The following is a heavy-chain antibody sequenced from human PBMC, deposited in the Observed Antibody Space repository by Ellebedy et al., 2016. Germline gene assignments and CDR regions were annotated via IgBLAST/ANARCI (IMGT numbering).Heavy chain of an antibody. V-gene: IGHV3-21*01. J-gene: IGHJ4*02. CDR1: GFTFSSYS. Sequence: GGSLRLSXAASGFTFSSYSMNWVRQVPGKGLEWVSCISSSGNDIYYADSVKGRFTISRDNAKNSLYLQMNSLRAEDTALYYCTREDSNSPHPLDYWGQGTLVTVSS. CDR3: TREDSNSPHPLDY. D-gene: IGHD6-6*01. CDR2: ISSSGNDI.